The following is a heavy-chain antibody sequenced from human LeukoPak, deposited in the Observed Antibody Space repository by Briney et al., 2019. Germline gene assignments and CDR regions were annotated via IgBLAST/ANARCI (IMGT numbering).Heavy chain of an antibody. CDR1: GFTFSSYW. Sequence: GGSLRLSCAASGFTFSSYWMHWVRQAPGKGLLWVSRINSDGSSTSYADSVKGRFTISRDNTKNTLYLQMNSLRAEDTAVYYCARRIAAAAAPYYFDYWGQGTLVTVSS. J-gene: IGHJ4*02. D-gene: IGHD6-13*01. CDR2: INSDGSST. V-gene: IGHV3-74*01. CDR3: ARRIAAAAAPYYFDY.